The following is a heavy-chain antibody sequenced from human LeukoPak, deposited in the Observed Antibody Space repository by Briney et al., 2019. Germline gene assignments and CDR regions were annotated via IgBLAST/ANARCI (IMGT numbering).Heavy chain of an antibody. V-gene: IGHV3-7*03. CDR3: ARGGGLDV. CDR2: INHNGNVN. CDR1: GFTFSSYW. J-gene: IGHJ6*02. Sequence: GGSLRLSCAASGFTFSSYWMNWARQAPGKGLEWVASINHNGNVNYYVDSVKGRFTISRDNAKNSLYLQMSNLRAEDTAEYFCARGGGLDVWGQGATVTVSS. D-gene: IGHD3-16*01.